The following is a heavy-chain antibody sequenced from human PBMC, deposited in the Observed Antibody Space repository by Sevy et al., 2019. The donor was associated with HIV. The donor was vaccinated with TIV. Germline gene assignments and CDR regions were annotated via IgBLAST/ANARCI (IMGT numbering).Heavy chain of an antibody. CDR1: GYSFTDHW. V-gene: IGHV5-51*01. D-gene: IGHD3-22*01. CDR2: IYPDDSET. CDR3: ATSPSGYLDSSGYYIY. Sequence: GESLKISCKGSGYSFTDHWIGWVRQKPGKGLEWMGIIYPDDSETRYSPSFQGQVTFSADKSINTAYLQWSRLKASDTAMYYCATSPSGYLDSSGYYIYWGQGTLVTVSS. J-gene: IGHJ4*02.